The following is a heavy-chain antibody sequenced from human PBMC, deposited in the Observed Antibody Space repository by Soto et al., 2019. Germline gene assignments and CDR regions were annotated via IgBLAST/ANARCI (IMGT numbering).Heavy chain of an antibody. D-gene: IGHD3-3*01. V-gene: IGHV1-18*01. J-gene: IGHJ6*02. CDR3: ARDRVDFWSGYSYYYYGKDV. Sequence: ASVYVSCKASGYTFTSYGISWVRPAPGQWLELMGWISAYNGNTNYAQKLQGRVTMTTDTSTSTAYIELRSLRSDDTAVYYCARDRVDFWSGYSYYYYGKDVWGQRTTVTVSS. CDR1: GYTFTSYG. CDR2: ISAYNGNT.